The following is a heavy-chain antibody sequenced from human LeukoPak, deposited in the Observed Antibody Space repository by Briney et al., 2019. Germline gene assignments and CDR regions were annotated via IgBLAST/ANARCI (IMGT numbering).Heavy chain of an antibody. D-gene: IGHD6-13*01. Sequence: GGSLRLSCEASGFTFSSYGMHWVRQAPGKGLEWVAVISYDGSNKYYADSVKGRFTISRDNSKNTLYLQMNSLRAEDTAVYYCANDRLGIAAADDAFDIWGQGTMVTVSS. CDR2: ISYDGSNK. CDR1: GFTFSSYG. CDR3: ANDRLGIAAADDAFDI. J-gene: IGHJ3*02. V-gene: IGHV3-30*18.